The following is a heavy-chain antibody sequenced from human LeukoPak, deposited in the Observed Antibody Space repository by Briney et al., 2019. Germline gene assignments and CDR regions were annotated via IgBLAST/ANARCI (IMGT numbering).Heavy chain of an antibody. J-gene: IGHJ3*02. CDR3: ARDMDCSGGSCHPLDAFDI. CDR2: ISRSGATI. CDR1: GFTFSNYE. Sequence: GGSLRLSCAASGFTFSNYEMNWVRQAPGKGLEWVSFISRSGATIYYTDSVKGRFTISRDNAKNSLYLQMNSLRAEDTAVYYCARDMDCSGGSCHPLDAFDIWGQGTMVTVSS. D-gene: IGHD2-15*01. V-gene: IGHV3-48*03.